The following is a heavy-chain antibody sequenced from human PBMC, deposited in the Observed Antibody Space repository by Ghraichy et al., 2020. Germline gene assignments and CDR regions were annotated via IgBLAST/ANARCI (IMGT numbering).Heavy chain of an antibody. Sequence: SETLSLTCIVSGGSVSSGSYYWSWIRQPPGKGLEWIGYIYDSGSTDYNPSLKSRVTIAADTSKNQFSLKLSSVTAADTAVYYCARGRIVGVTGYYFDNWGQRTLFTVSS. CDR3: ARGRIVGVTGYYFDN. J-gene: IGHJ4*02. CDR2: IYDSGST. D-gene: IGHD1-26*01. V-gene: IGHV4-61*01. CDR1: GGSVSSGSYY.